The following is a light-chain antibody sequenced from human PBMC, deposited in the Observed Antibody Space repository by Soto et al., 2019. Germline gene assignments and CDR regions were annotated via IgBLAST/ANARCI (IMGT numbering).Light chain of an antibody. J-gene: IGKJ3*01. V-gene: IGKV1-5*01. Sequence: DIQMTQSPSTLSASVGDRVTIACRASESLSDWVAWYQQKPGKAPKLLIYDASSLESGVPSRFSGSGSGTEFTLTSSSLQPDDFATYYCQHYNTYPFTFGPGTKVDLK. CDR3: QHYNTYPFT. CDR1: ESLSDW. CDR2: DAS.